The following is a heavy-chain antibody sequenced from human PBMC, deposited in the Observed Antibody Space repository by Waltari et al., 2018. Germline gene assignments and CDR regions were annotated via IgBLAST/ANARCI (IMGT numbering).Heavy chain of an antibody. J-gene: IGHJ2*01. D-gene: IGHD5-18*01. Sequence: EAQLVESGGGLVKPGGSLRLSCAASEFTFSAYTMNWVRQTPGKGLEWVSSISSRADYIPDADSVQGRFIISRDNAKNSLFLQMSSLRAEDTAVYYCARGDPFDTRPDLGWYIDLWGRGTLVTVSS. CDR3: ARGDPFDTRPDLGWYIDL. V-gene: IGHV3-21*01. CDR1: EFTFSAYT. CDR2: ISSRADYI.